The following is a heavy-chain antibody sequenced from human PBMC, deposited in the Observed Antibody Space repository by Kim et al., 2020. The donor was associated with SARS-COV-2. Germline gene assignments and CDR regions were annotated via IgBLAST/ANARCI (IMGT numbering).Heavy chain of an antibody. CDR1: GYPFTTYY. CDR3: ARGGTNWNDDEYYFAY. D-gene: IGHD1-1*01. V-gene: IGHV1-2*05. J-gene: IGHJ4*02. CDR2: INTNSGGT. Sequence: ASVKVSCKASGYPFTTYYIHWVRQAPGQGLEWMGRINTNSGGTNYAQKFQGRVTMTRDSSITTAYMDLSRLRSDDTVVYYCARGGTNWNDDEYYFAYWGQGTLVTVSS.